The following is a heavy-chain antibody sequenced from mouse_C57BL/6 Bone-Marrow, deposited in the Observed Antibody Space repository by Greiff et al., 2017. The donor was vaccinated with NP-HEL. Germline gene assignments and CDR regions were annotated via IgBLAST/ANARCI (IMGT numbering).Heavy chain of an antibody. CDR3: TEGLTGTEDY. CDR2: IDPETGGT. D-gene: IGHD4-1*01. Sequence: QVQLQQSGAELLRPGASVTLSCKASGYTFTDYEMHWVKQTPVHGLEWIGAIDPETGGTAYNQKFKGKAILTADKSSSTAYMELRSLTSEDSAVYYCTEGLTGTEDYWGQGTTLTVSS. V-gene: IGHV1-15*01. CDR1: GYTFTDYE. J-gene: IGHJ2*01.